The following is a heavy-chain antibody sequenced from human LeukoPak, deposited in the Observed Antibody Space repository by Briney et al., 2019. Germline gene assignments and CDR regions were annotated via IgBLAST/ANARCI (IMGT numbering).Heavy chain of an antibody. CDR2: MNPKSGGT. V-gene: IGHV1-2*02. Sequence: ASVKVSCKASGYTFSDHYIHWVRQAPGQGLEWMGWMNPKSGGTKYAQKFQGRVTMTRDTSISTAYMELSRLRSDDTAVYFCARGSWHAPWGQGTLVTVSS. CDR1: GYTFSDHY. CDR3: ARGSWHAP. D-gene: IGHD6-13*01. J-gene: IGHJ5*02.